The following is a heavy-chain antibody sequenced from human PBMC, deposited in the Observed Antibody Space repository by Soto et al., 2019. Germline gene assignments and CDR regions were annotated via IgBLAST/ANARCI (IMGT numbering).Heavy chain of an antibody. CDR2: IIPIFGTA. D-gene: IGHD3-22*01. V-gene: IGHV1-69*06. J-gene: IGHJ4*02. CDR1: GGTFSSYA. CDR3: ARGSNYYDSSGSDY. Sequence: SVKVSCKASGGTFSSYAISWVRQAPGQGLEWMGGIIPIFGTANYAQKFQGRVTITADKSTSTAYMELSSLRSEDTAVYYCARGSNYYDSSGSDYWGQGTLVTVSS.